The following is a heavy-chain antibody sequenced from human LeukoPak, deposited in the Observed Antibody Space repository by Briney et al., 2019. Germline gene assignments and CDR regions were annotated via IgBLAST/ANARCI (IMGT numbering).Heavy chain of an antibody. CDR3: ARAPGWELDWFDP. J-gene: IGHJ5*02. V-gene: IGHV4-61*02. CDR1: GGSISSGSYY. D-gene: IGHD1-26*01. Sequence: SEILSLTCTVPGGSISSGSYYWSWIRQPAGKGLEWIGRIYTSGSTNYNPSLKSRVTISVDTSKNQFSLKLSSVTAADTAVYYCARAPGWELDWFDPWGQGTLVTVSP. CDR2: IYTSGST.